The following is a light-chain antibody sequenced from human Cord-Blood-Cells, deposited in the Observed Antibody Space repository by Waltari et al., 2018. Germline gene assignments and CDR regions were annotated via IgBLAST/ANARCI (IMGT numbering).Light chain of an antibody. CDR2: AAS. V-gene: IGKV1-39*01. CDR1: QSIRSY. Sequence: DIQMTQSPSPLSASVGDRVTITCRANQSIRSYINSYQQKPGKAPKLLIYAASSLQSGVPSRFSGSGSGTDFTLTISSLQPEDFATYYCQQSYSTPQTFGQGTKVEIK. CDR3: QQSYSTPQT. J-gene: IGKJ1*01.